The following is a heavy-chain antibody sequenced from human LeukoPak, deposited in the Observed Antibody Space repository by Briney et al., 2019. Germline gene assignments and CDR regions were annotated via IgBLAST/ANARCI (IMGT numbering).Heavy chain of an antibody. D-gene: IGHD1-14*01. J-gene: IGHJ4*02. CDR1: GGSISSGGYY. CDR3: ARGERPDHYYFDY. Sequence: SETLSLTRTVSGGSISSGGYYWSWIRQHPGKGLEWIGYIYYSGSTYYNPSLKSRVTISVDTSKNQFSLKLSSVTAADTAVYYCARGERPDHYYFDYWGQGTLVTVSS. CDR2: IYYSGST. V-gene: IGHV4-31*03.